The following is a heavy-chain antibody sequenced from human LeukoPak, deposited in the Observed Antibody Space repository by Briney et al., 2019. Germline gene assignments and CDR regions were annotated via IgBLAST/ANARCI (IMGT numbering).Heavy chain of an antibody. V-gene: IGHV3-7*01. D-gene: IGHD2/OR15-2a*01. CDR2: INPDASRK. CDR3: AKLLGTVTTYDF. Sequence: PGGSLTLSREGSGFTFSRNWMSWVRQAPGKGLQWVASINPDASRKEYVDSVRGRFTITRDNTKNSLFLQMNSLGAEDTAVYYCAKLLGTVTTYDFWGQGALVIVSS. CDR1: GFTFSRNW. J-gene: IGHJ4*02.